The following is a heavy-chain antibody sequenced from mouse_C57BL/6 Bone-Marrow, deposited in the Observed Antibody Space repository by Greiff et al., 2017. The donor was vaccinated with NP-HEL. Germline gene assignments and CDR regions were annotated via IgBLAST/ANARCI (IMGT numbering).Heavy chain of an antibody. V-gene: IGHV1-26*01. Sequence: EVQLLQSGPELVKPGASVKISCKASGYTFTDYYMNWVKQSHGKSLEWIGDINPNNGGTSYNQKFKGKATLTVDKSSSTAYMELRSLTSEDAAVYYCARRDDGSSRWFAYWGQGTLVTVSA. J-gene: IGHJ3*01. D-gene: IGHD1-1*01. CDR2: INPNNGGT. CDR1: GYTFTDYY. CDR3: ARRDDGSSRWFAY.